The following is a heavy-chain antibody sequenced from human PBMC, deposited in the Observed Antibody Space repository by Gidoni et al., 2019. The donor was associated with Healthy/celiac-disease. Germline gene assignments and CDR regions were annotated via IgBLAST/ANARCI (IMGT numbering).Heavy chain of an antibody. J-gene: IGHJ6*02. V-gene: IGHV3-30*18. Sequence: QLQLVESGGGVVQPGRSLRLSCAASGFTFGTYGRPWVRQAPGKGLEWVAVISYDGSNKYYADSVKGRFTISRDNSKNTLYLQMNSLRAEDTAVYYCAKERRDFWSGYYRTLGYYYGMDVWGQGTTVTVSS. D-gene: IGHD3-3*01. CDR1: GFTFGTYG. CDR3: AKERRDFWSGYYRTLGYYYGMDV. CDR2: ISYDGSNK.